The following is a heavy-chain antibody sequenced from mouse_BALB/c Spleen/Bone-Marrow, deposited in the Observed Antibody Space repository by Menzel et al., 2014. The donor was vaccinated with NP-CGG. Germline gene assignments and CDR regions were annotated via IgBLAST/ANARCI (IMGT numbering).Heavy chain of an antibody. V-gene: IGHV5-6-5*01. CDR2: ILTEDTT. J-gene: IGHJ1*01. CDR1: GFSLSSYN. D-gene: IGHD2-1*01. CDR3: ARVGYGNYGYSYTVDL. Sequence: EESGGRLVTPGTPLTLTCTVSGFSLSSYNMGWVRQAPEEGLEWIGIILTEDTTYYASWVNGRVTISRTSTTVDLKMTSLTAADTATYFCARVGYGNYGYSYTVDLWGPGTLVTVSS.